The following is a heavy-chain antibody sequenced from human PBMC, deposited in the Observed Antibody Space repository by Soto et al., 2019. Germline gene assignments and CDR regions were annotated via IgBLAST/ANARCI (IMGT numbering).Heavy chain of an antibody. CDR1: GGTFSSYA. Sequence: SVKVSCKASGGTFSSYAISWVRQAPRQGLEWMGGIIPIFGTANYAQKFQGRVTITADESTGTAYMELSSLRSEDTAVYYCARSTVRRYFDWLLPDAFDIWGQGTMVTVSS. V-gene: IGHV1-69*13. CDR3: ARSTVRRYFDWLLPDAFDI. J-gene: IGHJ3*02. CDR2: IIPIFGTA. D-gene: IGHD3-9*01.